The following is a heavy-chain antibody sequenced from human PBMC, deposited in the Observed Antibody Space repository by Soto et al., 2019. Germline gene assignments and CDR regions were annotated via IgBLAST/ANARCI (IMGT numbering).Heavy chain of an antibody. V-gene: IGHV4-4*02. CDR2: IYRTGST. D-gene: IGHD4-4*01. CDR1: GGSFTSNNW. CDR3: ASLAPVTSVDS. Sequence: QVQLQESGPGLVKPSGTLSLTCAVSGGSFTSNNWWTWVRQPPGQGLEWIGEIYRTGSTTYNQSLKSRVTISLDKSENQCSLKVTSPTAADTAVYYFASLAPVTSVDSFGQGTLVTVSS. J-gene: IGHJ5*01.